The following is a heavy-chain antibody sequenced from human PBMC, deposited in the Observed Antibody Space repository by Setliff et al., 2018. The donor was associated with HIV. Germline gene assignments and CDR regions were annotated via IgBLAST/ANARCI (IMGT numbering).Heavy chain of an antibody. CDR1: GYTLSSHY. J-gene: IGHJ4*02. V-gene: IGHV1-2*02. D-gene: IGHD5-12*01. CDR3: ARDANYGSSGYDREYFDY. Sequence: ASVKVSCKASGYTLSSHYIHWVRQAPGHRPEWVGWINPQTGGTNFAQKFQGRITMTSDTSVSTVYMELTSLRSDDTAIYYCARDANYGSSGYDREYFDYWGQGTLVTVSS. CDR2: INPQTGGT.